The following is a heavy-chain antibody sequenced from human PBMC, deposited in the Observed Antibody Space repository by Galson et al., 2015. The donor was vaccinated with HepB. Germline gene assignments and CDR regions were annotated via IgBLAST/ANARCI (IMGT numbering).Heavy chain of an antibody. D-gene: IGHD2-21*02. Sequence: SVKVSCKASGYTFTGYQMHWVRQAPGQGLGWMGRINPHSGGTNYAQKFQGRVTMTRDTSITTAYLELSGLRYDDTAIYYCAREPPYCSGDCFPDWGQGTLV. V-gene: IGHV1-2*06. CDR3: AREPPYCSGDCFPD. J-gene: IGHJ4*02. CDR1: GYTFTGYQ. CDR2: INPHSGGT.